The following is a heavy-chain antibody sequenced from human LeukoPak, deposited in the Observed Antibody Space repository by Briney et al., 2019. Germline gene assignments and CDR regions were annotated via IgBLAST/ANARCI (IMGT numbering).Heavy chain of an antibody. Sequence: GGSLRLSCAASGFTFSSYGMHWVRQAPGKGLEWVAFIRYDGSNKYYADSVKGRFTISRDNSKNTLYLQMNSLRAEDTAVYYCAKDSSPQIVGATTGWFDPWGQGTLVTVSS. V-gene: IGHV3-30*02. J-gene: IGHJ5*02. CDR3: AKDSSPQIVGATTGWFDP. CDR1: GFTFSSYG. D-gene: IGHD1-26*01. CDR2: IRYDGSNK.